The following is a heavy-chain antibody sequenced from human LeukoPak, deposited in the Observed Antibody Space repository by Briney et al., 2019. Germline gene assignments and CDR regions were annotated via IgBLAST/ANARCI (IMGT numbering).Heavy chain of an antibody. V-gene: IGHV5-51*01. CDR3: ARGRYCSSTGWSHFDY. J-gene: IGHJ4*02. CDR1: GYTFTNYW. Sequence: HGESLKISCEGFGYTFTNYWIAWVRQMPGKGLEWMGIIYPGDSDTRYSPSFQGQVTISADRSVSTAYLQWSSLKASDTAMYYCARGRYCSSTGWSHFDYWGQGTLVTLST. D-gene: IGHD2-2*01. CDR2: IYPGDSDT.